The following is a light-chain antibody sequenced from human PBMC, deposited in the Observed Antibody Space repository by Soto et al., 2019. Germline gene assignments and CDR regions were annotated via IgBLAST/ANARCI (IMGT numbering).Light chain of an antibody. J-gene: IGLJ1*01. CDR3: GSYTGSIYV. CDR2: EVS. Sequence: QSVLTQPASVSGSPGQSITISCPGTSSDVGGYKFVSWYQQHPGKAPKLMIYEVSNRPSGVSSRFSGSKSGNTASLTISGLQAEDEADYYCGSYTGSIYVFGPGTKLTVL. CDR1: SSDVGGYKF. V-gene: IGLV2-14*01.